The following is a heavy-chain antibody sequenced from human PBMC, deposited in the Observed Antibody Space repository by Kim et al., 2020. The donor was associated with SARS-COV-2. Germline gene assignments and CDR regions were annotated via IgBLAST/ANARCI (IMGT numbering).Heavy chain of an antibody. J-gene: IGHJ4*02. CDR2: DGGTT. V-gene: IGHV3-15*01. Sequence: DGGTTDSAAPVKGRFTISRDDSKNTLYLQMNSLKTEDTAIYYCTTARGGHYWGQGTLVIVSS. D-gene: IGHD3-16*01. CDR3: TTARGGHY.